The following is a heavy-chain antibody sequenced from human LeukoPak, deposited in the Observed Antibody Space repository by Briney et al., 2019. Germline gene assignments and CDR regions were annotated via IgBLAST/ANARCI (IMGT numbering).Heavy chain of an antibody. D-gene: IGHD2-15*01. Sequence: PSETLSLTCTVSGGSITSYYWSWIRQPPGKGLEWIGSIYYSGSTNYNPSLKSRVTISVDTSKNQFSLKLSSVTAADTAVYYCARAYCSGGSCYSWFDPWGQGTPVTVSS. CDR1: GGSITSYY. CDR3: ARAYCSGGSCYSWFDP. V-gene: IGHV4-59*12. J-gene: IGHJ5*02. CDR2: IYYSGST.